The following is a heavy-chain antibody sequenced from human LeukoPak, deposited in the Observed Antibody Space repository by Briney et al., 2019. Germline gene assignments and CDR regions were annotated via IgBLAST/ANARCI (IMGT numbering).Heavy chain of an antibody. CDR2: IIPIFGTA. D-gene: IGHD3-10*01. V-gene: IGHV1-69*01. CDR3: TRDEAYYYGSGSYWYGMDV. CDR1: GGTFSSYA. J-gene: IGHJ6*04. Sequence: SVKVSCKASGGTFSSYAISWVRQAPGQGLEWMGGIIPIFGTANYAQKFQGRVTITADESTSTAYMELSSLRSEDTAVYYCTRDEAYYYGSGSYWYGMDVWGKGTTVTVSS.